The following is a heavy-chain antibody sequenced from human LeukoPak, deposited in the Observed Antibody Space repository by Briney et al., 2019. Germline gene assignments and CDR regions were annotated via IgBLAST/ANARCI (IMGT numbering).Heavy chain of an antibody. CDR2: IWYDGSNK. CDR1: GFTFSSYG. Sequence: GSLRLSCAASGFTFSSYGMHWVRQAPGKGLEWVAVIWYDGSNKYYADSVKGRFTISRDNSKNTLYLQMNSLRAEDTAVYYCARKSIAALGDAFDIWGQGTMVTVSS. J-gene: IGHJ3*02. V-gene: IGHV3-33*01. CDR3: ARKSIAALGDAFDI. D-gene: IGHD6-6*01.